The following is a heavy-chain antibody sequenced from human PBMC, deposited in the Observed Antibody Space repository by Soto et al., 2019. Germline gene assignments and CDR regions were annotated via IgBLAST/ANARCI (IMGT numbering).Heavy chain of an antibody. CDR3: ARQIYDSDTGPNFQYYFDS. J-gene: IGHJ4*02. Sequence: GESXKISXXGSGYSFAGYWIPWVRHKPGKGLDRMGRIDPSDSQTYYSPSFRGHVTISATKSITTVFLQWSSLRASDTAMYHCARQIYDSDTGPNFQYYFDSWGQGTPVTVSS. CDR1: GYSFAGYW. V-gene: IGHV5-10-1*01. D-gene: IGHD3-22*01. CDR2: IDPSDSQT.